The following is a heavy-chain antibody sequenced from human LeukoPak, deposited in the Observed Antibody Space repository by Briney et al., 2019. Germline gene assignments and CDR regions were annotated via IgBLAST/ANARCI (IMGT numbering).Heavy chain of an antibody. CDR3: ARKERYCYGSGLI. J-gene: IGHJ4*02. D-gene: IGHD3-10*01. Sequence: SETLSLTCAVSGGSISSSHWWSWVRQPPGTGLDWIGEIYHSGRNNHSPSLRSLVPISVDKPKNQFSLNLRRVTAAHPAVFFFARKERYCYGSGLIWGQGTLVTVSS. CDR1: GGSISSSHW. V-gene: IGHV4-4*02. CDR2: IYHSGRN.